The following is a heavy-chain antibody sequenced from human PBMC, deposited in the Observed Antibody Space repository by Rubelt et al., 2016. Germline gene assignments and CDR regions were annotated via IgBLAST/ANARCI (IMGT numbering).Heavy chain of an antibody. CDR3: ARAAHYYDSSGLRY. CDR2: IYTSGST. D-gene: IGHD3-22*01. J-gene: IGHJ4*02. V-gene: IGHV4-4*07. Sequence: QVQLQESGPGLVKPSETLSLTCTVSGGSISRYYWSWIRQPAGKGLEWIGRIYTSGSTNYNPSLKRRVTMSVDTAKNQFSLKLSSVTDADTAVYYCARAAHYYDSSGLRYWGQGTLVTVSS. CDR1: GGSISRYY.